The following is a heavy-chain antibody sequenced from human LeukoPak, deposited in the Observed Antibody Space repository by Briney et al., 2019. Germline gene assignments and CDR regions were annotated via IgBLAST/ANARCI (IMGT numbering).Heavy chain of an antibody. D-gene: IGHD6-13*01. J-gene: IGHJ4*02. Sequence: PSETLSLTCTVSGGSISSSRYYWGWIRQPPGKGLEWIGYIYHSGSTYYNPSLKSRVTISVDRSKNQFSLKLSSVTAADTAVYYCAREGDSSRRIGDYWGQGTLVTVSS. CDR3: AREGDSSRRIGDY. V-gene: IGHV4-39*07. CDR2: IYHSGST. CDR1: GGSISSSRYY.